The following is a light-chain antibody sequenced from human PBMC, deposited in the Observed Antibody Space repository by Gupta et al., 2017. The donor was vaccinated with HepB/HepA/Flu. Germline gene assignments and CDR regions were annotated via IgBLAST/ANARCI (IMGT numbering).Light chain of an antibody. J-gene: IGLJ2*01. V-gene: IGLV2-14*03. Sequence: QSALTQPASVSGSPGQSITISCTATSSDVGDYNYVSWYQQPPGKAPILMIYDVSNRTSGISNSFSGSKAGNTASLTISGLQGEDEADYYCNSSTSTSTWVFGGGTKLTVL. CDR1: SSDVGDYNY. CDR2: DVS. CDR3: NSSTSTSTWV.